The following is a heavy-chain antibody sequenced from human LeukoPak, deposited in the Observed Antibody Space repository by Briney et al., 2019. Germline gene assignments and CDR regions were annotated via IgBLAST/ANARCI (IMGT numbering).Heavy chain of an antibody. J-gene: IGHJ4*02. V-gene: IGHV4-38-2*01. CDR3: TRDTTRDY. CDR2: INHSGST. D-gene: IGHD4-11*01. Sequence: PSETLSLTCAVSGYSISSGYYWGWIRQPPGKGLEWIGSINHSGSTYYNPPLESRVTILVDTSKNQFSLKLTSVTAADTAVYYCTRDTTRDYWGQGTLVTVSS. CDR1: GYSISSGYY.